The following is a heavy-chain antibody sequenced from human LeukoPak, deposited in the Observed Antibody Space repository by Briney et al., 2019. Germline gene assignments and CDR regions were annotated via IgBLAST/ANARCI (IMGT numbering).Heavy chain of an antibody. J-gene: IGHJ4*02. V-gene: IGHV3-23*01. CDR3: STHGSGSYYNAPDY. CDR1: GFTFSSYA. CDR2: ISSTGDRP. D-gene: IGHD3-10*01. Sequence: GGSLRLSCAASGFTFSSYAMSWVRQAPGKGLEWVSVISSTGDRPHKADSVKGRLTISRDNSKTTLYLQMNSLRAEDTAVYYCSTHGSGSYYNAPDYWGQGTLVTVSS.